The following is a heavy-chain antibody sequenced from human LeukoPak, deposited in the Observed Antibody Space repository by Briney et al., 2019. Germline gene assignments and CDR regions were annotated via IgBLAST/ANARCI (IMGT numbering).Heavy chain of an antibody. V-gene: IGHV3-48*03. CDR1: GFTFDDYG. Sequence: GGSLRLSCAASGFTFDDYGMNWVRQAPGKGLEWVSYISSSGSTIYYADSVKGRFTISRDNAKNSLYLQMNSLRAEDTAVYCRARERDILTGFDYWGQGTLVTVSS. CDR2: ISSSGSTI. CDR3: ARERDILTGFDY. J-gene: IGHJ4*02. D-gene: IGHD3-9*01.